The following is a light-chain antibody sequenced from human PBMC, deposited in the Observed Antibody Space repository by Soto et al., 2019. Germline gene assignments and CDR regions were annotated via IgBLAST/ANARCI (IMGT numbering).Light chain of an antibody. J-gene: IGKJ1*01. CDR2: WAS. V-gene: IGKV4-1*01. Sequence: DIVMTQCPDSLAVSLGERATINCKSSQSVLYSSNNKNYLAWYQQKPGQPPKLLIYWASTRESGVPDRFSGSGSGTDFTLTISSLQAEDVAVYYCQQYYSTPGTFGQGTKVEIK. CDR1: QSVLYSSNNKNY. CDR3: QQYYSTPGT.